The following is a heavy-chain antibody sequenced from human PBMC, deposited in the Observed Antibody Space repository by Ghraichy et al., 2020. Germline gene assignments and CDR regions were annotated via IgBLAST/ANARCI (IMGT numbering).Heavy chain of an antibody. J-gene: IGHJ4*02. D-gene: IGHD2/OR15-2a*01. CDR1: GDSINSGVYF. CDR3: VRWRADSTTQEPGGKFYFDY. CDR2: IYPRGTT. Sequence: SETLSLTCTVSGDSINSGVYFWGWIRQPPGKGLEWIATIYPRGTTFYNPSLRTRVTISVDTSKKQVSLKLSSLTAADTAVYHCVRWRADSTTQEPGGKFYFDYWGQGTLVTVSS. V-gene: IGHV4-39*01.